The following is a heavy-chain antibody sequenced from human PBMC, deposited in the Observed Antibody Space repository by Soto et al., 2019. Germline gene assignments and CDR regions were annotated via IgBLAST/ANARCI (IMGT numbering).Heavy chain of an antibody. V-gene: IGHV3-30-3*01. Sequence: LRXSCAGSGFTFSSCAIHWVRQAPGKGLEWVAVISYDGSNKYYADSVKGRFTISRDNSKNTLYLQMNSLRAEDTAVYYCARDRSAKFDYWGQGNLVTVSS. CDR1: GFTFSSCA. CDR3: ARDRSAKFDY. J-gene: IGHJ4*02. CDR2: ISYDGSNK.